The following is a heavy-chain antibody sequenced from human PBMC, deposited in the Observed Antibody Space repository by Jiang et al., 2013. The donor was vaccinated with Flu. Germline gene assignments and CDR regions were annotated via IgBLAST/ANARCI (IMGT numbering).Heavy chain of an antibody. V-gene: IGHV4-59*01. CDR3: ATLLGRGYYYYGMDV. J-gene: IGHJ6*02. CDR2: IYYSGST. D-gene: IGHD1-26*01. CDR1: GGSISSYY. Sequence: GSGLVKPSETLSLTCTVSGGSISSYYWSWIRQPPGKGLEWIGYIYYSGSTNYNPSLKSRVTISVDTSKNQFSLKLSSVTAADTAVYYCATLLGRGYYYYGMDVWGQGTTVTVSS.